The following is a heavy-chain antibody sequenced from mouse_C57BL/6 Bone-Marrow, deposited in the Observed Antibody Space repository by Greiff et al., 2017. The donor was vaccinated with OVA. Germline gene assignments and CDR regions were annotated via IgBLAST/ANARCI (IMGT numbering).Heavy chain of an antibody. D-gene: IGHD1-1*01. J-gene: IGHJ3*01. Sequence: QVQLKQPGAELVKPGASVKMSCKASGYTFTSYWITWVKQRPGQGLEWIGDIYPGSGSTNYNEKFKSKATLTVDTSSSTAYMQLSSLTSEDSAVYYCARSPYYYGIAYWGQGTLVTVSA. CDR3: ARSPYYYGIAY. CDR2: IYPGSGST. V-gene: IGHV1-55*01. CDR1: GYTFTSYW.